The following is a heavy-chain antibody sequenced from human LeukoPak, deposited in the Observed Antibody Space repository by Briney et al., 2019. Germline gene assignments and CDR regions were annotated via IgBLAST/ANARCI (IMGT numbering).Heavy chain of an antibody. CDR3: ARSVGYCSGGSCYSFDY. D-gene: IGHD2-15*01. Sequence: RASVKVSCKASGYTFTSYYMHWVQQAPGQGLEWMGIINPSSGSTSYAQKFQGRVTMTSDTSTSTVYMELSSLRSEDTAVYYCARSVGYCSGGSCYSFDYWGQGTLVTVSS. V-gene: IGHV1-46*01. CDR2: INPSSGST. CDR1: GYTFTSYY. J-gene: IGHJ4*02.